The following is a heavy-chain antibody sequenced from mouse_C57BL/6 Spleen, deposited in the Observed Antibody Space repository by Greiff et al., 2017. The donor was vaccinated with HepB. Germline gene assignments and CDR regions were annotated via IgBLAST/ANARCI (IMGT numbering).Heavy chain of an antibody. CDR3: AREGGYYYAMDY. CDR2: INYDGSST. J-gene: IGHJ4*01. CDR1: GFTFSDYY. V-gene: IGHV5-16*01. Sequence: EVQLVESEGGLVQPGRSMKLSCTASGFTFSDYYMAWVRQVPEKGLEWVANINYDGSSTYYLDSLKSRFIISRDNAKNILYLQMSSLKSEDTATYYCAREGGYYYAMDYWGQGTSVTVSS.